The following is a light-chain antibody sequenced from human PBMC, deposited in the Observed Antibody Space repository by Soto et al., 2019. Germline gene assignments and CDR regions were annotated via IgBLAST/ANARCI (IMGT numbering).Light chain of an antibody. Sequence: DIQMTQSPSSLSASVGDRVTITCRASQNINTYLNWYQQKPGKAPKFMIYDASSLQSGVPSRFSGSGSGTDFTLTISSLQPEDSATYYCQQSYRAPLTFGPGTKVAIK. CDR3: QQSYRAPLT. CDR1: QNINTY. V-gene: IGKV1-39*01. CDR2: DAS. J-gene: IGKJ3*01.